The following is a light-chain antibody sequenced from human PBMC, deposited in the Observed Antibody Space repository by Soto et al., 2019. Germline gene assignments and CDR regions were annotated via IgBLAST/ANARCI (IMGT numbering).Light chain of an antibody. CDR3: SSYTSSSTLYV. CDR1: SSDVGGYNY. J-gene: IGLJ7*01. CDR2: EVS. Sequence: QSVLTQPASVSGSPGQSITISCTGTSSDVGGYNYVSWYQQHPGKAPKLMIYEVSNRPSGVSNRFSGSKSGNTASLTISGLQAEDEADYYCSSYTSSSTLYVFGPGTQLTVL. V-gene: IGLV2-14*01.